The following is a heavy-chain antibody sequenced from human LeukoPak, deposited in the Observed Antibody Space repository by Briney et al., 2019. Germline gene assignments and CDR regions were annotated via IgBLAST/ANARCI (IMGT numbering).Heavy chain of an antibody. Sequence: SVKVSCKASGGTFSSYAISWVRQAPGQGLEWMGGIIPIFGTANYAQKFQGRVTITADESTSTAYMELSSLRSEDTAVYYCARGDCSSTSCYLGDPFDYWGQGTLVTVSS. CDR1: GGTFSSYA. J-gene: IGHJ4*02. CDR2: IIPIFGTA. D-gene: IGHD2-2*01. V-gene: IGHV1-69*13. CDR3: ARGDCSSTSCYLGDPFDY.